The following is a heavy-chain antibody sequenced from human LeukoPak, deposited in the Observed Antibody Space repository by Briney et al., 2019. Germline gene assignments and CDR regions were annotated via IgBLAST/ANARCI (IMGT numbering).Heavy chain of an antibody. CDR1: GYTLTELS. CDR3: ATFRVPYDHVWGSYRGTRGYFDY. J-gene: IGHJ4*02. Sequence: ASVKVSCKVSGYTLTELSMHWVRQAPGKGLEWMGGFDPEDGETIYAQKFQGRVTMTEDTSTDTAYMELSSLRSEGTAVYYCATFRVPYDHVWGSYRGTRGYFDYWGQGTLVTVSS. D-gene: IGHD3-16*02. CDR2: FDPEDGET. V-gene: IGHV1-24*01.